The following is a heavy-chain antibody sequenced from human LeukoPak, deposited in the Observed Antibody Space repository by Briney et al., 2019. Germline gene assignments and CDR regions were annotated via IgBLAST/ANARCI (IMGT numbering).Heavy chain of an antibody. CDR1: GGSISSDY. Sequence: SETLSLTCTVSGGSISSDYWSWIRQPPGKGLEWIGYIYYLGATNYNPSLKSRVTISVDTSKNQFSLKLSSVTAADTAVYYCARPGPQEGFDAFDIWGQGTMVTVSS. J-gene: IGHJ3*02. CDR3: ARPGPQEGFDAFDI. CDR2: IYYLGAT. V-gene: IGHV4-59*08.